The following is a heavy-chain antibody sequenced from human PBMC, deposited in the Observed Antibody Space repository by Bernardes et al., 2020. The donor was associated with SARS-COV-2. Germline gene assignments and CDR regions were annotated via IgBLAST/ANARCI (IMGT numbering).Heavy chain of an antibody. V-gene: IGHV3-23*01. Sequence: GGSLRLSCAASGFTFSSYAMSWVRQAPGKGLEWVSGISGSGDRTNYADSVRGRFTISRDNAKNTLFLQMNGLTAADTAVYFCARDPFYDRSSEWSPAGYFDLWGRGTLVTVSS. J-gene: IGHJ2*01. CDR1: GFTFSSYA. CDR2: ISGSGDRT. D-gene: IGHD3-3*01. CDR3: ARDPFYDRSSEWSPAGYFDL.